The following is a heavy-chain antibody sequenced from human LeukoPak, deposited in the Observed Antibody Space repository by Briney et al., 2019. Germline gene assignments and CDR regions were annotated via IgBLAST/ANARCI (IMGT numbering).Heavy chain of an antibody. J-gene: IGHJ4*02. CDR1: GYTFTNYG. Sequence: ASVKVSCKASGYTFTNYGISWVRQAPGQGLEWMGWISASNGNTNYAQRLQGRVTMTTDTSTSTAYMELRSLRSDDTAVYYCARVGGEQLLVIGGYWGQGTLVTVSS. CDR3: ARVGGEQLLVIGGY. CDR2: ISASNGNT. D-gene: IGHD6-19*01. V-gene: IGHV1-18*01.